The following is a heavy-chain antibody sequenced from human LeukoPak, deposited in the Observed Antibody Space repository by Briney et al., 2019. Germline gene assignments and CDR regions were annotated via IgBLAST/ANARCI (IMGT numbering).Heavy chain of an antibody. J-gene: IGHJ4*02. D-gene: IGHD3/OR15-3a*01. CDR3: ARIWTYGLDY. V-gene: IGHV3-7*04. CDR1: GFTFSSFW. Sequence: GGSLRLSCAASGFTFSSFWMSWVRQAPGKGLEWVANIKQDGSEKHYVDSVKGRFTISRDNARNPLYLQMNSLRAEDTAVYYCARIWTYGLDYWGQGTLVTVSS. CDR2: IKQDGSEK.